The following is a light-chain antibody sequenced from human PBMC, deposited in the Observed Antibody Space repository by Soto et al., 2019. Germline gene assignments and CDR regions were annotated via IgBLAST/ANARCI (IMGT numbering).Light chain of an antibody. CDR1: QSVSSSY. CDR3: QQRGSSPS. CDR2: DTS. V-gene: IGKV3-20*01. J-gene: IGKJ1*01. Sequence: EIVLTQSPGTLSLSPGERATLSCRASQSVSSSYLAWYQQKPGQAPRLLIYDTSSMATGIPDRFSGSGSGTDFTLAISRLEPEDFAVYYCQQRGSSPSIGQGTKVELK.